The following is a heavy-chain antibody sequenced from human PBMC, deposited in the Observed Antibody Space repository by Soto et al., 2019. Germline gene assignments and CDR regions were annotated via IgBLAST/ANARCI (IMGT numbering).Heavy chain of an antibody. CDR1: GGSFSGYY. CDR2: INHSGST. V-gene: IGHV4-34*01. Sequence: PSETLSLTCAVYGGSFSGYYWSWIRQPPGKGLEWIGEINHSGSTNYNPSLKSRVTISVDTSKNQFSLKLSSVTAADTAVYYCARGGKYQLLPLGYYYGMDVWGQGTTVTVSS. D-gene: IGHD2-2*01. CDR3: ARGGKYQLLPLGYYYGMDV. J-gene: IGHJ6*02.